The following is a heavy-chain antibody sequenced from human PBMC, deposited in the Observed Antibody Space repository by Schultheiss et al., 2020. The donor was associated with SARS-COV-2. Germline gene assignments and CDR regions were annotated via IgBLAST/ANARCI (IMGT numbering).Heavy chain of an antibody. D-gene: IGHD3-10*01. CDR1: GFTFSTYG. V-gene: IGHV3-30*18. CDR3: AKIRITMVQGVLGGMDV. CDR2: ISYDGSNK. J-gene: IGHJ6*02. Sequence: GGSLRLSCAASGFTFSTYGMHWVRQAPGKGLEWVAVISYDGSNKYYADSVKGRFTISRDSSKNTLYLQMNSLRAEDTAVYYCAKIRITMVQGVLGGMDVWGQGTTVTVSS.